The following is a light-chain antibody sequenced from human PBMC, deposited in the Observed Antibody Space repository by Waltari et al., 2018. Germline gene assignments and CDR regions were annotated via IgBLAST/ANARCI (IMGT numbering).Light chain of an antibody. CDR1: SLRTSY. CDR3: HSRKGRDNQVV. V-gene: IGLV3-19*01. Sequence: SSEPTQGHDVSVALGQTVKITCPGDSLRTSYASWYQVKPGQAPVLVLFGKEKRPSGIPDRISGYSSGTTSSLTITGAQAEDEADYYCHSRKGRDNQVVFGGGTKLTVL. J-gene: IGLJ3*02. CDR2: GKE.